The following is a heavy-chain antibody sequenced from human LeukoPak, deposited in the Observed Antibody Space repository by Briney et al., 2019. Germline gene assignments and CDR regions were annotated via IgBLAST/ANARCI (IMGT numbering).Heavy chain of an antibody. CDR2: ISGSGGNT. J-gene: IGHJ4*02. Sequence: PGGSLRLSCAASGFTFSSYAMSWVRQAPGKGLEWVSAISGSGGNTFYADSVKGRFTVSRDSSNNTLYLQMSSLRAEDTAIYYCANGYCSSTTCYSRFEYWGQGTLVTVSS. CDR1: GFTFSSYA. V-gene: IGHV3-23*01. CDR3: ANGYCSSTTCYSRFEY. D-gene: IGHD2-2*01.